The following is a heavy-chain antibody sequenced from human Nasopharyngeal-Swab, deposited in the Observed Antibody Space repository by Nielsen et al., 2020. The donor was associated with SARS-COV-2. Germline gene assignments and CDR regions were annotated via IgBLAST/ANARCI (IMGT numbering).Heavy chain of an antibody. J-gene: IGHJ4*02. V-gene: IGHV3-48*02. D-gene: IGHD4-17*01. CDR1: GITFRTSA. CDR2: ICIGSGAT. CDR3: ARGRDYGLDY. Sequence: GESLKISCAASGITFRTSAMKWVRQAPGKGLEGVAQICIGSGATAYADSVKGRFSISRDDAKSSLFLHMYSLRDEDTAVYYCARGRDYGLDYWGQGTLVTVSS.